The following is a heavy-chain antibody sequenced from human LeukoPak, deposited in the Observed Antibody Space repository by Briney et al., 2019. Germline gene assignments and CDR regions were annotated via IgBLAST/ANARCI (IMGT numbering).Heavy chain of an antibody. CDR2: ISAYNGNT. Sequence: ASVKVSCKASGYTFTSYGISWVRQAPGQGLEWMGWISAYNGNTNYAQKLQGRDTMTTDTSTSTAYMELRSLRSDDTAVYYCAREVVGGDYGYWFDPWGQGTLVTVSS. J-gene: IGHJ5*02. V-gene: IGHV1-18*01. CDR3: AREVVGGDYGYWFDP. CDR1: GYTFTSYG. D-gene: IGHD4-17*01.